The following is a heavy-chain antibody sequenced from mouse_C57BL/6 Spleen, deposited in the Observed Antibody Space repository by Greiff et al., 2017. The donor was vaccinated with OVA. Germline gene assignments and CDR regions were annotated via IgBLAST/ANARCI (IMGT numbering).Heavy chain of an antibody. D-gene: IGHD1-1*01. J-gene: IGHJ4*01. Sequence: EVKVVESGGGLVKPGGSLKLSCAASGFTFSSYAMSWVRQTPEKRLEWVATISDGGSYTYYPDNVKGRFTISRDNAKNNLYLQMSHLKSEDTAMYYCARDRITTVVATYYYAMDYWGQGTSVTVSS. V-gene: IGHV5-4*01. CDR2: ISDGGSYT. CDR1: GFTFSSYA. CDR3: ARDRITTVVATYYYAMDY.